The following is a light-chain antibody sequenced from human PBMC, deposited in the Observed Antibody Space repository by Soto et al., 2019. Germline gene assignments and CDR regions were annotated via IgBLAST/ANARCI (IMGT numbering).Light chain of an antibody. CDR1: SSNIGTNY. Sequence: QSVLTQPPSASGTPGQRVTISCSGGSSNIGTNYVYWYQQLPGTAPKLLIYRNNLRPSGVPDRFSSSNSGTSASLAISGLRSEDEGDDFCAGWDDSLHGLLFGAGTKLTVL. J-gene: IGLJ1*01. CDR2: RNN. CDR3: AGWDDSLHGLL. V-gene: IGLV1-47*01.